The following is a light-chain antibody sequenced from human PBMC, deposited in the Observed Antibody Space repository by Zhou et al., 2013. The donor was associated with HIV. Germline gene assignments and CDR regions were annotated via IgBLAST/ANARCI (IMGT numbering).Light chain of an antibody. CDR2: AAS. Sequence: DIQMTQSPSSLSASVGDRVTITCRASQSISSYLNWYQQKPGKAPKLLIYAASSLQSGVPSRFSGSGSGTDFTLTISSLQPEDFATYYCQQSYSTSFDFGPWDQSGYQT. CDR1: QSISSY. V-gene: IGKV1-39*01. J-gene: IGKJ3*01. CDR3: QQSYSTSFD.